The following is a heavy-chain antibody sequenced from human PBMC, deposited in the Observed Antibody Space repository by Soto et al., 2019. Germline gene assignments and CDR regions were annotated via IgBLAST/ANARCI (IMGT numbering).Heavy chain of an antibody. CDR3: AKDQGSIWYERDY. CDR2: ISGSGGST. CDR1: GFTFSNYA. J-gene: IGHJ4*02. V-gene: IGHV3-23*01. Sequence: EVQLLESGGGLVQPGGSLRLSCAASGFTFSNYAVTWVRQAPGKGLEWVSTISGSGGSTYYADSVKGRFTISRDNSKNTLYLQMNSLRAEDTAVYDCAKDQGSIWYERDYWGQGTLVTVSS. D-gene: IGHD6-13*01.